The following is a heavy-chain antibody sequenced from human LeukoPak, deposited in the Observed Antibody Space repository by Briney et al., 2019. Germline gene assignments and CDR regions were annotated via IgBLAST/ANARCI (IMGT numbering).Heavy chain of an antibody. CDR1: GESLNSYY. D-gene: IGHD2-15*01. V-gene: IGHV4-34*01. CDR2: IYESGTT. Sequence: SETLSLTCAVYGESLNSYYWSWVRQPPGEGLEWIGEIYESGTTEYNPSLKSRVTISMVPSKQRFSLSLSSVTAADTAVYYCARGAWATRLGSWGLGTPVIVSS. J-gene: IGHJ4*02. CDR3: ARGAWATRLGS.